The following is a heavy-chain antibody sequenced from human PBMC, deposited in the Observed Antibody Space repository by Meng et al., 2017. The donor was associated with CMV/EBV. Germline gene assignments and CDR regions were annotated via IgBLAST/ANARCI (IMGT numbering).Heavy chain of an antibody. CDR3: ARDASFYYDSTGYHSAY. V-gene: IGHV1-18*01. D-gene: IGHD3-22*01. Sequence: QVQLVQSGPEVKKPGASVTVSCKASRYTFNTFGISWVRQAPGQGLEWMGWISGYNGVTNYAPKMQGKVTMTTDPSTSTAYLELRSLRSDDTAVYFCARDASFYYDSTGYHSAYWGQGTLVTVSS. CDR2: ISGYNGVT. CDR1: RYTFNTFG. J-gene: IGHJ4*02.